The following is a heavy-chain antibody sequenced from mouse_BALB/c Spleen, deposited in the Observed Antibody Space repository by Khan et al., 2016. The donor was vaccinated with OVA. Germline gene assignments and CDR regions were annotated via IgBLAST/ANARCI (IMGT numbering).Heavy chain of an antibody. CDR3: ARIYRSDFDY. CDR1: GYSFTGYF. V-gene: IGHV1-20*02. Sequence: VQLQQSGPELVKPGASVKISCKASGYSFTGYFMNWVMQSHGKSIEWLGRIHPHIGETFYNQKFKDKATLTVDESSSTAHMELRSLASEDSAVYYCARIYRSDFDYWGQGTTLTVSS. J-gene: IGHJ2*01. D-gene: IGHD1-1*01. CDR2: IHPHIGET.